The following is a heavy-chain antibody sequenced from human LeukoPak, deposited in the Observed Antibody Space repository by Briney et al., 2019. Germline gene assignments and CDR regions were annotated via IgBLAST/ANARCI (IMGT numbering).Heavy chain of an antibody. CDR3: AKDHLLYSSGLDAFDI. CDR1: GFTFSSYG. Sequence: GGPLRLSCAASGFTFSSYGMHWVRQAPGKGLEWVAFIRYDGSNKYYADSVKGRFTISRDNSKNTLYLQMNSLRAEDTAVYYCAKDHLLYSSGLDAFDIWGQGTMVTVSS. CDR2: IRYDGSNK. D-gene: IGHD6-19*01. V-gene: IGHV3-30*02. J-gene: IGHJ3*02.